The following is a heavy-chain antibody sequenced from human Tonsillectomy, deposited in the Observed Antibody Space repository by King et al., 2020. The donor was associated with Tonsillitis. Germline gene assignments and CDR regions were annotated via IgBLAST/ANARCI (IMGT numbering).Heavy chain of an antibody. CDR3: ARHSDSDFLDY. Sequence: QLVQSGAEVKKPGDSLKISCKTSGYSFANYWIGWVRQMPGEGLEWVGIIYPDDSDIRYSPSFEGQVTISSDKSINTAYLQWSSLKAADTAMYYCARHSDSDFLDYWGLGTLVTVSS. J-gene: IGHJ4*02. V-gene: IGHV5-51*01. CDR2: IYPDDSDI. CDR1: GYSFANYW. D-gene: IGHD4-11*01.